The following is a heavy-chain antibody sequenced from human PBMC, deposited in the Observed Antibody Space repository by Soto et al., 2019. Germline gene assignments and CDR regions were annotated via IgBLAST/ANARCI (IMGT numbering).Heavy chain of an antibody. CDR1: GGTFSSYT. CDR2: IIPILGIA. V-gene: IGHV1-69*02. D-gene: IGHD3-22*01. J-gene: IGHJ1*01. Sequence: QVQLVQSGAEVKKPGSSVKVSCKASGGTFSSYTISWVRQAPGQGLEWMGRIIPILGIANYAQKFQGRVTITADKSTSTAYMELSSLRSEDTAVYYCASTTYYYDSSGYYCGYFQHWGQGTLVTVSS. CDR3: ASTTYYYDSSGYYCGYFQH.